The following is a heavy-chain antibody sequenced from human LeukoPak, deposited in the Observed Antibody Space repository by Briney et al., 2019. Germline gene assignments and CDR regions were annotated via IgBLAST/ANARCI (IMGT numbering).Heavy chain of an antibody. Sequence: GGSLRLSCAASGFTFSSYWMHWVRQAPGKGLVWVSRINSDGSSTSYADSVKGRFTISRTNANNTQYLQMNSLRAEDTAVYYCARIPYDLWSGPGPFDYWGQGTLVTVSS. CDR2: INSDGSST. CDR1: GFTFSSYW. J-gene: IGHJ4*02. CDR3: ARIPYDLWSGPGPFDY. V-gene: IGHV3-74*01. D-gene: IGHD3-3*01.